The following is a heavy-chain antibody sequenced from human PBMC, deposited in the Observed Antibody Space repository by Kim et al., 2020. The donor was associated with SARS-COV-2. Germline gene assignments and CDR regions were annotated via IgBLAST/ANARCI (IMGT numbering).Heavy chain of an antibody. CDR2: ISGSGGST. CDR3: AKSVPGYSSSSQWFDY. D-gene: IGHD6-6*01. Sequence: GGSLRLSCAASGFTFSSYAMSWVRQSPGKGLEWVSAISGSGGSTYYADSVKGRFTISRDNSKNTLYLQMNSLRAEDTAVYYCAKSVPGYSSSSQWFDYWGQGTLVTVSS. J-gene: IGHJ5*01. V-gene: IGHV3-23*01. CDR1: GFTFSSYA.